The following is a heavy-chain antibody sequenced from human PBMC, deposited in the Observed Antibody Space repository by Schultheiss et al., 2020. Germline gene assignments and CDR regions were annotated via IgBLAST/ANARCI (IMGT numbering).Heavy chain of an antibody. CDR1: GFTVSSNY. CDR2: IKSKTDGGTT. V-gene: IGHV3-15*01. CDR3: TTDRYYDYVWGSYRFRYGMDV. J-gene: IGHJ6*02. D-gene: IGHD3-16*02. Sequence: GGSLRLSCAASGFTVSSNYMSWVRQAPGKGLEWVGRIKSKTDGGTTDYAAPVKGRFTISRDDSKNTLYLQMNSLKTEDTAVYYCTTDRYYDYVWGSYRFRYGMDVWGQGTTVTVSS.